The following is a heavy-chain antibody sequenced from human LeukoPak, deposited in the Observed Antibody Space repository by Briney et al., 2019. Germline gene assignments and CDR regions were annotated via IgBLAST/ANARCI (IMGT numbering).Heavy chain of an antibody. Sequence: SETLSLTCAVSGGSISSSNWWSWVRQPPGKGLEWIGEIYHSGSTNYNPSLKSRVTISVDKSKNQFSLKLSSVTAADTAVYYCARDRDITVAPGAFDIWGQGTMVTVSS. CDR1: GGSISSSNW. J-gene: IGHJ3*02. D-gene: IGHD6-19*01. V-gene: IGHV4-4*02. CDR3: ARDRDITVAPGAFDI. CDR2: IYHSGST.